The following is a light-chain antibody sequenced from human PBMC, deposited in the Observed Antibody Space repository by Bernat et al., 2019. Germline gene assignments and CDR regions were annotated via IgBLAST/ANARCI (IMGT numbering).Light chain of an antibody. Sequence: QSVLTQPPSVSGAPGQRVTISCTGSSSNIGAGYDVNWYQQLPGTAPKCLIYGNSNRPSGVPDRFSGSKSGTPASLAITGLQAEDEADYYCQLYDSSLSGLVFGGGTKLTVL. V-gene: IGLV1-40*01. CDR1: SSNIGAGYD. CDR3: QLYDSSLSGLV. CDR2: GNS. J-gene: IGLJ2*01.